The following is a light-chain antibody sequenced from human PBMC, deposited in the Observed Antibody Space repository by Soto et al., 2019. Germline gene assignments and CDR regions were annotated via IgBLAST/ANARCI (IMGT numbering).Light chain of an antibody. J-gene: IGKJ1*01. Sequence: EIVMTQSPATLSVSPGERATLSCRASQSVSSNLAWYQQKPGQAPRLLIYGASTRATGIPARFSGSGSGTEFTLHTSSLQSEDVAVYYCQQYNNWPPMAFGQGTKVEIK. CDR3: QQYNNWPPMA. CDR1: QSVSSN. CDR2: GAS. V-gene: IGKV3-15*01.